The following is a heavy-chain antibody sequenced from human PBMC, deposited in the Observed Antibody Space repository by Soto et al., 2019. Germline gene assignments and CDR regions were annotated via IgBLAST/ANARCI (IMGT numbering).Heavy chain of an antibody. CDR1: GFTFSSYS. V-gene: IGHV3-48*02. CDR3: ARDGRSTMTTSGLYYYYYGMDV. Sequence: EVQLVESGGGLVQPGGSLRLSCAASGFTFSSYSMNWVRQAPGKGLEWVSYISSSSSTIYYADSVKGRFTISRDNAKNSLYLQMNSLRDEDTAVYYCARDGRSTMTTSGLYYYYYGMDVWGQGTTVTVSS. CDR2: ISSSSSTI. J-gene: IGHJ6*02. D-gene: IGHD4-17*01.